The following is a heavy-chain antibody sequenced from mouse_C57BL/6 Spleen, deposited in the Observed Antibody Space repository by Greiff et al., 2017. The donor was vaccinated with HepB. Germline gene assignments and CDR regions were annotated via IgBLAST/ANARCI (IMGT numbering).Heavy chain of an antibody. Sequence: QVQLQQPGAELVKPGASVKLSCKASGYTFTSYWMHWVKQRPGQGLEWIGMIHPNSGSTNYNEKLKSKATLTVDKSSSTAYMQLSCLTSEDSAVYYCANPRLTGHYYAMGDWGQGTSVTVAS. J-gene: IGHJ4*01. CDR1: GYTFTSYW. CDR3: ANPRLTGHYYAMGD. CDR2: IHPNSGST. V-gene: IGHV1-64*01. D-gene: IGHD4-1*01.